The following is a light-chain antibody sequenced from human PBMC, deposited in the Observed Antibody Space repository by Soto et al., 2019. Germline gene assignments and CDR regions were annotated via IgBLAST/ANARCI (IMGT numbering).Light chain of an antibody. Sequence: QSLLTQPPSASGSPGQSVTISCTGTKSDIGVYDFVSWYQHHPGKAPRLIIYEVVQRPSGVPDRFSGSKSGNTASLTVSGLQAADEADYYCCSYAGSYTLYVFGTGTKVTVL. CDR2: EVV. CDR1: KSDIGVYDF. CDR3: CSYAGSYTLYV. J-gene: IGLJ1*01. V-gene: IGLV2-8*01.